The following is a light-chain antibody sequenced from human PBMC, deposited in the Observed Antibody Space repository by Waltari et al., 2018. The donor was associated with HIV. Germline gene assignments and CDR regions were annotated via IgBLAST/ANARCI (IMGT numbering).Light chain of an antibody. CDR2: SAY. CDR1: QAISTY. Sequence: DIQMTQFPSALSASLGDSVVIPCRASQAISTYLNCYQQKPGKAPVPLVYSAYKLQSGAPSRFRGAGSGRDVSLSITGLQSEDFARYFCQQSYDSPFNFGPGT. V-gene: IGKV1-39*01. J-gene: IGKJ3*01. CDR3: QQSYDSPFN.